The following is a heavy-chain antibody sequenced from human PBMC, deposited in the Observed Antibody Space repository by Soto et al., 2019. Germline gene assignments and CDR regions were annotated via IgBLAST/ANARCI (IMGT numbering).Heavy chain of an antibody. CDR2: IYYSGST. J-gene: IGHJ4*02. Sequence: SETLSLTCTVSGGSISSSSYYWGWIRQPPGKGLEWIGSIYYSGSTYYNPSLKSRVTISVDTSKNQFSLKLSSVTAADTAVYYCARQVGGGSSQFDYWGQGTLVTVSS. D-gene: IGHD2-15*01. V-gene: IGHV4-39*01. CDR1: GGSISSSSYY. CDR3: ARQVGGGSSQFDY.